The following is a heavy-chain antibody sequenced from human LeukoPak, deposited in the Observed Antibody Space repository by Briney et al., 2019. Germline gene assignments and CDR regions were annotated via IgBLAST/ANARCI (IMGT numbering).Heavy chain of an antibody. V-gene: IGHV3-30*03. J-gene: IGHJ5*02. D-gene: IGHD3-10*01. CDR2: ISYDGSNI. Sequence: GGSLRLSCAASGFTFSSYGMHWVRQAPGKGLEWVAVISYDGSNIYYADSVKGRFTISRDNSKNTLYLQMNSLRAEDTAVYYCARSGTMVRGVIITFWFDPWGQGTLVTVSS. CDR1: GFTFSSYG. CDR3: ARSGTMVRGVIITFWFDP.